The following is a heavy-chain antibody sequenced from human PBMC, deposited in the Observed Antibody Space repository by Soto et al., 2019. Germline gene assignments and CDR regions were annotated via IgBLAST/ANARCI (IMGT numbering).Heavy chain of an antibody. Sequence: QLQLQESGPGLVKPSETLSLTCTVSGGSISSSSYYWGWIRQPPGKGLEWIGSIYYSGSTYYNPSLKSRVTISVDTSKNQFSLKLSSVTAADTAVYYCASLGVVVPAAIADYWGQGTLVTVSS. J-gene: IGHJ4*02. V-gene: IGHV4-39*01. CDR3: ASLGVVVPAAIADY. CDR1: GGSISSSSYY. D-gene: IGHD2-2*01. CDR2: IYYSGST.